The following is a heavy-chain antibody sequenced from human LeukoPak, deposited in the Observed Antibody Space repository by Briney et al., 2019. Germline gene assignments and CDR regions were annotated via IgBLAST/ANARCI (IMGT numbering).Heavy chain of an antibody. CDR3: ASSRVPGNAFDI. Sequence: GGSLRLSCAASGFTFSSYSMNWVRQAPGKGLEWVSSISSSSSYIYYADSVKGRFTISRDNAKNSLYLQMNSLRAEDTAVYYCASSRVPGNAFDIWGQGTMVTVSS. CDR2: ISSSSSYI. J-gene: IGHJ3*02. CDR1: GFTFSSYS. V-gene: IGHV3-21*01. D-gene: IGHD3-10*01.